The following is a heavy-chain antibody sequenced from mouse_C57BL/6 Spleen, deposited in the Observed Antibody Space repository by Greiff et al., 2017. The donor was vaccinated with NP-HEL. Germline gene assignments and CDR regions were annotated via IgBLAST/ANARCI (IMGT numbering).Heavy chain of an antibody. CDR3: ARGGRWYFGV. Sequence: QVQLQQPGAELVRPGTSVKLSCKASGYTFTSYWMHWVKQRPGQGLEWIGVIDPSDSYTNYNQKFKGKATLTVDTSSSTAYMQLSSLTSEDSAVYYCARGGRWYFGVWGTGTTVTVSS. V-gene: IGHV1-59*01. CDR2: IDPSDSYT. CDR1: GYTFTSYW. J-gene: IGHJ1*03. D-gene: IGHD3-3*01.